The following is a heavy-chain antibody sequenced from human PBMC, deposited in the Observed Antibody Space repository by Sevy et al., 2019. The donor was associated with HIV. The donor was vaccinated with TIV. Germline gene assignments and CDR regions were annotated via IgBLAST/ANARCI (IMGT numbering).Heavy chain of an antibody. J-gene: IGHJ5*02. V-gene: IGHV4-34*01. CDR3: ARGHPLFLFGVVIKAWFDP. Sequence: SETLSLTCAVYGGSFSGYYWSWIRQPPGKGLEWIGEINHSGSTNYNPSLKSRVTISVDTSKNQFSLKLSSVTVADTAVYYCARGHPLFLFGVVIKAWFDPWGQRTLVTVSS. CDR1: GGSFSGYY. D-gene: IGHD3-3*01. CDR2: INHSGST.